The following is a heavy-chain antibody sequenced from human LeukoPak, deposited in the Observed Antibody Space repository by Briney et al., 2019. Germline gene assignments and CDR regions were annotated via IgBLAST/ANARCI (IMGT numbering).Heavy chain of an antibody. D-gene: IGHD1-26*01. CDR1: GFTFSSYG. V-gene: IGHV3-30*02. CDR3: AKDLSGSYYIFDY. J-gene: IGHJ4*02. Sequence: GGSLRLSCAASGFTFSSYGMHWVRQAPGKGLEWVAFIRCDGSNKYYADSVKGRFTISRDNSKNTLYLQMNSLRAEDTAVYYCAKDLSGSYYIFDYWGQGTLVTVSS. CDR2: IRCDGSNK.